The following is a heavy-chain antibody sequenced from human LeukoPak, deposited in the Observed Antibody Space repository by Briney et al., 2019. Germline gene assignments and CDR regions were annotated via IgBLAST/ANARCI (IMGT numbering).Heavy chain of an antibody. Sequence: TGGSLRLSCAASGFTFSNYWMSWVRQATGKGLEWVANIKQDGSEKYYVDSVKGRFTISRDNAKNSLYLQMNSLRVEDTAVYYCAGASGRGSWGQGTLVTVSS. J-gene: IGHJ5*02. CDR2: IKQDGSEK. CDR3: AGASGRGS. CDR1: GFTFSNYW. D-gene: IGHD6-6*01. V-gene: IGHV3-7*01.